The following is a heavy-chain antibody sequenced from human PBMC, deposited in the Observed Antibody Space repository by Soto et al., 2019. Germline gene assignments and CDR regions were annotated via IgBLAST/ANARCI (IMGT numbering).Heavy chain of an antibody. D-gene: IGHD3-3*01. CDR3: GRLFLGNYYYYGMDV. Sequence: GGSLRLSCAASGFTFSSYGMSWVRQAPGKGLEWVANIEQDGSETFYGDSVKGRCTISRDNVKNSLYLQMNSLRAEDTAVYYCGRLFLGNYYYYGMDVWGQGTTVTVSS. CDR1: GFTFSSYG. V-gene: IGHV3-7*01. J-gene: IGHJ6*02. CDR2: IEQDGSET.